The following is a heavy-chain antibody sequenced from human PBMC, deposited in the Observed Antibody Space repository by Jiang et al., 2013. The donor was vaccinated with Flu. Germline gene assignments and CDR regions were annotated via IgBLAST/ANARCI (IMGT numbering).Heavy chain of an antibody. CDR2: INHSGST. J-gene: IGHJ3*02. Sequence: LLKPSETLSLTCAVYGGSFSGYYWSWIRQPPGKGLEWIGEINHSGSTNYNPSLKSRVTISVDTSKNQFSLKLSSVTAADTAVYYCARGPGVEATIISGWAFDIWGQGTMVTVSS. CDR1: GGSFSGYY. CDR3: ARGPGVEATIISGWAFDI. D-gene: IGHD5-12*01. V-gene: IGHV4-34*01.